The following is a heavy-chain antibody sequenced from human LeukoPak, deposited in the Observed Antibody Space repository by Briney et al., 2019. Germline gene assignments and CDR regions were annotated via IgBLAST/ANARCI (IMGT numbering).Heavy chain of an antibody. V-gene: IGHV3-7*05. CDR2: IKQDGSEK. CDR1: GFTFSNYW. CDR3: ARASDPWLQLT. J-gene: IGHJ5*02. D-gene: IGHD5-24*01. Sequence: PAGSLTLSCAASGFTFSNYWMIWVRQAPGKGLEWVGNIKQDGSEKRYADSVRGRFSISRDNAQTSLYLQMNSLRAEDTAVYYCARASDPWLQLTWGQGTLVTVSS.